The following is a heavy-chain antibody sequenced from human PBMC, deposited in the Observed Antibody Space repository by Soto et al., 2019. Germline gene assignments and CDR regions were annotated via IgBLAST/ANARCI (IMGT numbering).Heavy chain of an antibody. J-gene: IGHJ6*02. V-gene: IGHV4-30-2*01. CDR3: ASDSSPYYGMDV. D-gene: IGHD6-13*01. CDR1: GGSISSGGYS. Sequence: PSETLSLTCAVSGGSISSGGYSWSWIRQPLGKGLEWIGYIYHSGSTYYNPSLKSRVTISVDRSKNQFSLKLSSVTAADTAVYYCASDSSPYYGMDVWGQGTTVTVSS. CDR2: IYHSGST.